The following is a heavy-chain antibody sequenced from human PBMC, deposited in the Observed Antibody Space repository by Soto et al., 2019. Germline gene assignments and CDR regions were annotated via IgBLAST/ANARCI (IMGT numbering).Heavy chain of an antibody. D-gene: IGHD3-16*02. J-gene: IGHJ4*02. V-gene: IGHV4-34*01. CDR2: INHSGST. CDR1: GGSFSGYY. Sequence: SETLSLTCAVYGGSFSGYYWSWIRQPPGKGLEWIGEINHSGSTNYNPSLKSRVTISVDTSKNQFSLKLSSVTAADTAVYYCARRRGYDYIWVSYRQFYYFDYWGQGTLVTVSS. CDR3: ARRRGYDYIWVSYRQFYYFDY.